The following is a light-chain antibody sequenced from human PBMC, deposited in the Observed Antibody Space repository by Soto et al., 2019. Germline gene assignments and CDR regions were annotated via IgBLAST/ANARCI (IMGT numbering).Light chain of an antibody. CDR3: SSYTSSDTPYV. Sequence: QSALTQPASVSGSPGQSITISCTGTSSDVGDYKYVSWYQQHPDKAPKLIIFVNSNRPSGISNRFSASKSSNTASLTISGLQAEDEADYYCSSYTSSDTPYVFGTGTKVTVL. J-gene: IGLJ1*01. CDR2: VNS. V-gene: IGLV2-14*01. CDR1: SSDVGDYKY.